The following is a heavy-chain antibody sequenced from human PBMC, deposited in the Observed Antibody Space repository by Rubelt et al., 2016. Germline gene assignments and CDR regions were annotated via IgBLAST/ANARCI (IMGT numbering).Heavy chain of an antibody. J-gene: IGHJ4*02. V-gene: IGHV3-72*01. CDR2: IRNKSFSHTT. Sequence: EVQLVESGGGLVQPGGSLRLSCSASGFDFGEHEMDWVRQAPGKGLKWIGRIRNKSFSHTTEYAASVKGRFTISRDDSKNSVYLQMDSLRIEDTAMYYCVNASGGGIENWGRGTLVIVSS. D-gene: IGHD2-15*01. CDR3: VNASGGGIEN. CDR1: GFDFGEHE.